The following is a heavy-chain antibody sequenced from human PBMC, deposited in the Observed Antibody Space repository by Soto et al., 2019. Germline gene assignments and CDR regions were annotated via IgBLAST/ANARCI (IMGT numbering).Heavy chain of an antibody. CDR3: ARDPSPLYKFDY. D-gene: IGHD3-16*01. Sequence: ASVKVSCKASGYTFNAYYIHWVRQAPGQGLEWVGRINPNSGDTTYTQKFEGRVTMTRDTSISTAYLELTGLRSDDTAIYYCARDPSPLYKFDYWGQGTLVTV. CDR2: INPNSGDT. CDR1: GYTFNAYY. J-gene: IGHJ4*02. V-gene: IGHV1-2*02.